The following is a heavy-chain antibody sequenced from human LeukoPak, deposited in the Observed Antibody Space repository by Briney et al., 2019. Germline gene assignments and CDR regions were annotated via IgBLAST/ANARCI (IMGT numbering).Heavy chain of an antibody. CDR3: AGDRMDYYGSGSKSYYYGMDV. CDR2: IYSGGST. CDR1: GFTVSSNY. V-gene: IGHV3-66*01. D-gene: IGHD3-10*01. J-gene: IGHJ6*02. Sequence: GGSLRLSCAASGFTVSSNYMSWVRQAPGKGLEWVSVIYSGGSTYYADSVKGRFTISRDNSKNTLYLQMNSLRAEDTAVYYCAGDRMDYYGSGSKSYYYGMDVWGQGTTVTVSS.